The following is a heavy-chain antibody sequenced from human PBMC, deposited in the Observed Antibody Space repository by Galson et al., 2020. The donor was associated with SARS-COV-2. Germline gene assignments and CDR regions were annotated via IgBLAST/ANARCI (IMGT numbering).Heavy chain of an antibody. J-gene: IGHJ3*01. CDR1: GGPFSNYT. Sequence: SVKVSCKASGGPFSNYTISWVRQAPGQGLEWMGRVIPMFALANYAQKFQGRVTITAAKSTTTAYMELTSLRSEDTAMYYCARAKGDYYDSSGYYTLDYAFDFWGQGTMGTVYS. V-gene: IGHV1-69*02. CDR2: VIPMFALA. D-gene: IGHD3-22*01. CDR3: ARAKGDYYDSSGYYTLDYAFDF.